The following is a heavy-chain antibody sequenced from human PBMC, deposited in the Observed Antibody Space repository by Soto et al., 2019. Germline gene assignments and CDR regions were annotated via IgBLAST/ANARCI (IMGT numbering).Heavy chain of an antibody. CDR1: GGIMRSDGYY. Sequence: SATLPLTCTVPGGIMRSDGYYGGWIRQHPGQGLEYIGYIYHSGDSYYTPSLGRRVAISVDTSENQFSPHLRSVTAAATAGYYCAREHYERGYPSNWLDPMGQ. CDR3: AREHYERGYPSNWLDP. J-gene: IGHJ5*02. V-gene: IGHV4-31*03. CDR2: IYHSGDS. D-gene: IGHD3-22*01.